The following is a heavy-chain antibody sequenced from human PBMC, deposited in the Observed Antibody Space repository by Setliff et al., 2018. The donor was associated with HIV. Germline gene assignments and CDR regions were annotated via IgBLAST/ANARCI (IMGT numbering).Heavy chain of an antibody. D-gene: IGHD3-10*01. CDR1: GFIFSTNW. V-gene: IGHV3-7*01. CDR3: ARPTNIDTLYYGSQSFYMYYYGMDV. CDR2: INQDGSDK. J-gene: IGHJ6*02. Sequence: GGSLRLSCAASGFIFSTNWMSWVRQAPGKGPEWVANINQDGSDKYYVPSVKGRFTISRDNAKNSLYLQMNSLRADDTAVSFCARPTNIDTLYYGSQSFYMYYYGMDVWGQGTTVTVSS.